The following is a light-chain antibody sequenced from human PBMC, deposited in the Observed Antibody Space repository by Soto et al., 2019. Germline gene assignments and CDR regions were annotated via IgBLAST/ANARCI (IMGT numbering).Light chain of an antibody. CDR1: HSISTN. J-gene: IGKJ1*01. Sequence: EIIMTQSPATLSVSPGEGATLSCRTSHSISTNLAWYQHKRGQSPRLLIYGSSSRATGIPDRFSGSGSGTDFTLTISSLEPEDFAVYYCQQYGSSPQDTFGQGTKVEVK. CDR3: QQYGSSPQDT. CDR2: GSS. V-gene: IGKV3-20*01.